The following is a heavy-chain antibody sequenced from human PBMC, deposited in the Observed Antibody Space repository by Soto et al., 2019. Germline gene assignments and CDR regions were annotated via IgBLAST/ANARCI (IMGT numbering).Heavy chain of an antibody. J-gene: IGHJ2*01. CDR3: ASWGFIVATNWYFDL. Sequence: EAQLVESGGGLVQPGGSLRLSCAASGFTFSSYWMSWVRQAPGKGLEWVANIKQAGNEESYVDSVKGRFTISSDNTKNSLLLQMNSLRAEETAVYYCASWGFIVATNWYFDLWCRGTLVTVSS. CDR1: GFTFSSYW. CDR2: IKQAGNEE. D-gene: IGHD5-12*01. V-gene: IGHV3-7*01.